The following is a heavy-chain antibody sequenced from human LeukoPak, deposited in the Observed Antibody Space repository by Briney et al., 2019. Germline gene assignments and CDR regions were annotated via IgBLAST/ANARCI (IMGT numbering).Heavy chain of an antibody. CDR3: AGGSGWLTDH. Sequence: SETLSLTCTVSGRSVTSGTYFLNWIRQAPGKGLEWIGYIDYNGRTNYNPSLKSRVTISVGTSKNQFSLKVNSATATDTAVYYCAGGSGWLTDHWGQGTLVTVSS. D-gene: IGHD6-19*01. CDR1: GRSVTSGTYF. V-gene: IGHV4-61*01. CDR2: IDYNGRT. J-gene: IGHJ4*02.